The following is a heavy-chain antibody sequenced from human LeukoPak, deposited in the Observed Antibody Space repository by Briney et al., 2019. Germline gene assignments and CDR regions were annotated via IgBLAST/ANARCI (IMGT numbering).Heavy chain of an antibody. CDR2: ISSSSGDI. CDR3: ARARNYYNFDY. Sequence: GGSLGLSCAASGFTLSDYDVNWVRQAPGKGLEWVSSISSSSGDIYYADSVKGRFTISRDSAANSLYLQMNSLRAEDTAVYYCARARNYYNFDYWGRGILVTVSS. D-gene: IGHD3-22*01. V-gene: IGHV3-21*01. CDR1: GFTLSDYD. J-gene: IGHJ4*02.